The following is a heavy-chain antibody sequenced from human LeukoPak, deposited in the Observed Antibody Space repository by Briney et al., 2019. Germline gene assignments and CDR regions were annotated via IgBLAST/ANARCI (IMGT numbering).Heavy chain of an antibody. V-gene: IGHV3-48*03. Sequence: GGSLRLSCAASGFTFSSYEMNWVRQAPGKGLEWVSYISSSGSTIYYADSVKGRFTISRDNAKNSLYLQMNSLRAEDTAVYYCARTPPRGLIDYWGQGTLVTVSS. CDR1: GFTFSSYE. D-gene: IGHD3-16*01. CDR2: ISSSGSTI. J-gene: IGHJ4*02. CDR3: ARTPPRGLIDY.